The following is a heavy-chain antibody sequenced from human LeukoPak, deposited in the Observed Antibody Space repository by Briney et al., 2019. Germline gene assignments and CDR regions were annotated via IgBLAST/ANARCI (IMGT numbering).Heavy chain of an antibody. CDR2: IYHSGRL. CDR3: ARAHIIQVSFDY. J-gene: IGHJ4*02. Sequence: SETLSLTCTVSNFTIIDGYYWGWIRPSPGKGLEWIGSIYHSGRLYDNPSLKSRVTISVDTSKNQFSLKLSSVTAADTAVYYCARAHIIQVSFDYWGQGTLVTVSS. D-gene: IGHD5-18*01. CDR1: NFTIIDGYY. V-gene: IGHV4-38-2*02.